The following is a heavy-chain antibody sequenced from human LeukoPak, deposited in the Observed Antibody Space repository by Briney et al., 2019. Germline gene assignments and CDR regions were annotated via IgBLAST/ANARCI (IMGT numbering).Heavy chain of an antibody. Sequence: PGGSLRLSCAASGFTFSSYAMSWVRQGPGKGLERVSAISGSGGSTYYADSVKGRFTISRDNSKNTLYLQMNSLRAEDTAVYYCAKDRRGILWFGELLQYYFDYWGQGTLVTVSS. V-gene: IGHV3-23*01. CDR1: GFTFSSYA. J-gene: IGHJ4*02. D-gene: IGHD3-10*01. CDR2: ISGSGGST. CDR3: AKDRRGILWFGELLQYYFDY.